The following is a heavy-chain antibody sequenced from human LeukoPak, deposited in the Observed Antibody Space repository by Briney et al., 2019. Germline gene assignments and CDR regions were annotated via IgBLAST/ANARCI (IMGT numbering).Heavy chain of an antibody. CDR2: INAGNGNT. Sequence: GASVKVSCKASGYSFTSYAMHWVRQAPGQRLEWMGWINAGNGNTEYSQKFQGRVTITRDASASTAYMELSSLRSGDTAVYYCARGDTAFDCWGQGTLVTVSS. J-gene: IGHJ4*02. D-gene: IGHD5-18*01. V-gene: IGHV1-3*01. CDR3: ARGDTAFDC. CDR1: GYSFTSYA.